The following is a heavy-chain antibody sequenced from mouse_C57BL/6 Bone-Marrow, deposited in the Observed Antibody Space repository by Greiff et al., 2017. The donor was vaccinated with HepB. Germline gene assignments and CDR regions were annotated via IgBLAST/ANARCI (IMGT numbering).Heavy chain of an antibody. J-gene: IGHJ3*01. CDR1: GYTFTDYY. V-gene: IGHV1-26*01. Sequence: VQLQQSGPELVKPGASVKISCKASGYTFTDYYMNWVKQSHGKSLEWIGDINPNNGGTSYNQKFKGKATLTVDKSSSTAYMELRRLTSEDSAVYYCARPYYDYEGFAYWGQGTLVTVSA. CDR3: ARPYYDYEGFAY. D-gene: IGHD2-4*01. CDR2: INPNNGGT.